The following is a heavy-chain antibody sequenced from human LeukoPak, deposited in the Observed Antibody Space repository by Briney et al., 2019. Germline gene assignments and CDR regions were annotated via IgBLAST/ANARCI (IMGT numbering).Heavy chain of an antibody. Sequence: GGSLRLSCAASGFTFSSIAMSWVRQAPGKGLEWVSTISGSGGGTYYADSVKGRFTISRDDSKNTLYLQMNSLRADDTAVYYCAKDLGRYRNNFFDYWGQGNLVTVSS. V-gene: IGHV3-23*01. D-gene: IGHD1-26*01. CDR1: GFTFSSIA. CDR2: ISGSGGGT. J-gene: IGHJ4*02. CDR3: AKDLGRYRNNFFDY.